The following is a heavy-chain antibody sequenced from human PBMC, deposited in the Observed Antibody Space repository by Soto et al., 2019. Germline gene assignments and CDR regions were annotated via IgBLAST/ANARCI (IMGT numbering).Heavy chain of an antibody. J-gene: IGHJ4*02. V-gene: IGHV3-30*18. CDR1: GFNFDNYG. CDR3: AKDRVGGTFYTPLGF. Sequence: SLRLSCQASGFNFDNYGMHWVRQAPGEGLEWVAVITYDGSNKYYADSVKGRFTISRDNSKNTLSLHLNTLKPEDTAVYHCAKDRVGGTFYTPLGFWGQGTLVTVSS. CDR2: ITYDGSNK. D-gene: IGHD1-7*01.